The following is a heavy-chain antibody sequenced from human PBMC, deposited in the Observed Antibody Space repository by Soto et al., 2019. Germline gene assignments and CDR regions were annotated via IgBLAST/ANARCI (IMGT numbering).Heavy chain of an antibody. V-gene: IGHV3-74*01. D-gene: IGHD2-15*01. J-gene: IGHJ4*02. CDR3: VRTSLVVAAATRGDS. CDR2: IDSDGSRI. CDR1: GFTFSNYC. Sequence: EVQLVESGGGLVQPGESLRLSCAASGFTFSNYCMNWVRQAPGKGLVWVSRIDSDGSRITYGDFMKGRFTISRDNAKNTVYLHMKSLPAEDTAVYYCVRTSLVVAAATRGDSWGQGTLVTVSS.